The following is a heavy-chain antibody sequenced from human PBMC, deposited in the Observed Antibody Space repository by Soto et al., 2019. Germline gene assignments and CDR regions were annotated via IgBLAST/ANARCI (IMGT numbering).Heavy chain of an antibody. D-gene: IGHD3-10*01. V-gene: IGHV1-8*01. CDR3: ARLGPYASGTYSFRHNRFDP. CDR1: GYTFTSXD. Sequence: ASVKVSCKASGYTFTSXDINWVRQATGQGLEWMGWMNPNSGNTGYAQKFQGRVTMTRNTSISTAYMELSSLRSEDTAVYYCARLGPYASGTYSFRHNRFDPWGQGTLVTVSS. J-gene: IGHJ5*02. CDR2: MNPNSGNT.